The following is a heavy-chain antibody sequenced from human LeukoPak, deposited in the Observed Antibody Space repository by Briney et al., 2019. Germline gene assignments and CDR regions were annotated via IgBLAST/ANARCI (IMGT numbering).Heavy chain of an antibody. CDR2: FDPEDGET. CDR1: GYTFTSYD. V-gene: IGHV1-24*01. J-gene: IGHJ3*02. D-gene: IGHD5-18*01. CDR3: ATYTAMAHDAFDI. Sequence: ASVKVSCKASGYTFTSYDINWVRQAPGKGLEWMGGFDPEDGETIYAQKFQGRVTMTEDTSTDTAYMELSSLRSEDTAVYYCATYTAMAHDAFDIWGQGTMVTVSS.